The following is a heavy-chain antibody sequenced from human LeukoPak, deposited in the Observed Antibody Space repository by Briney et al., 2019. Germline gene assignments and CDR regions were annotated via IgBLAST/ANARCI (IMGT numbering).Heavy chain of an antibody. J-gene: IGHJ3*02. D-gene: IGHD3-3*01. Sequence: YWIGWVRQMPGKGLEWIGYIYYSGSTYYNPSLKSRVTISVDTSKNQFSLKLSSVTAADTAVYYCARETLDYDFWSGYPGGRAFDIWGQGTMVTVSS. CDR3: ARETLDYDFWSGYPGGRAFDI. V-gene: IGHV4-30-4*08. CDR2: IYYSGST. CDR1: Y.